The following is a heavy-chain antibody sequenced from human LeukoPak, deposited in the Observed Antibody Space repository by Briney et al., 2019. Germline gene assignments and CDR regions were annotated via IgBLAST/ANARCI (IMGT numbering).Heavy chain of an antibody. CDR3: AREPAVAGTGG. CDR1: GFTFSSYS. J-gene: IGHJ4*02. CDR2: ISSSGSTI. Sequence: GGSLRLSCAASGFTFSSYSMNWVRQAPGKGLEWVSYISSSGSTIYYADSVKGRFTISRDNAKNSLYLQMNSLRAEDTAVYYCAREPAVAGTGGWGQGTLVTVSS. D-gene: IGHD6-19*01. V-gene: IGHV3-48*04.